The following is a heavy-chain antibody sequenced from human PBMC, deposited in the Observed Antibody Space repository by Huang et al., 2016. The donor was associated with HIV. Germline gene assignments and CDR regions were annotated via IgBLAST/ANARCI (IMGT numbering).Heavy chain of an antibody. D-gene: IGHD2-2*01. CDR2: INPVTNAT. Sequence: QVQLVQSGAEVKKPGASVRVSCKASGYPFRGFYVHWVRQAPGQPLEWEGWINPVTNATNHAKKVQGRVTRTSDTAINTAYMELARLKTDDTAVYYCARDLGSSAKIAGNWMDPWGQGALVTVSS. J-gene: IGHJ5*02. V-gene: IGHV1-2*02. CDR3: ARDLGSSAKIAGNWMDP. CDR1: GYPFRGFY.